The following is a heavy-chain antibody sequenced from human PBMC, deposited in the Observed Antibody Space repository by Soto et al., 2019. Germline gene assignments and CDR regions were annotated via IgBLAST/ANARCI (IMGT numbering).Heavy chain of an antibody. V-gene: IGHV5-51*01. D-gene: IGHD3-16*01. CDR3: ARHPPPPGRYYYYGMDV. Sequence: GESLKISCKGSGYSFTSYWIGWVRQMPGKGLEWMGIIYPGDSDTRYSPSFQGQVTISADKSISTAYLQWSSLKASDTAMYYCARHPPPPGRYYYYGMDVWGQGTTVTGSS. CDR2: IYPGDSDT. J-gene: IGHJ6*02. CDR1: GYSFTSYW.